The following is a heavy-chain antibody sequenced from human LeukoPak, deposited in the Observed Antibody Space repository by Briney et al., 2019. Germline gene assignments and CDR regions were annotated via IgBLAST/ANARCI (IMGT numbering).Heavy chain of an antibody. J-gene: IGHJ3*02. D-gene: IGHD3-22*01. V-gene: IGHV4-61*02. CDR3: ARDHDSSITSAFDI. CDR2: FYTSGGT. CDR1: GGSISSGSYY. Sequence: SETLSLTCTVSGGSISSGSYYGSWIQQPAGGGLEWSGRFYTSGGTNYNPSLKSRVTISVDTSKSPFSLKLSSLTAADTAVYYCARDHDSSITSAFDIWSQGTMVTVSS.